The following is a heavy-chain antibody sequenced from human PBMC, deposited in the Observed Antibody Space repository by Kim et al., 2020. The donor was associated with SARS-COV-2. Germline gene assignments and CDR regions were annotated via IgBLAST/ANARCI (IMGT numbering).Heavy chain of an antibody. V-gene: IGHV2-70*11. CDR3: VRGRYFYDF. CDR2: IDWDGEK. Sequence: SGPTLVNPTQTFTLTCTFPGFSLRTSEMCVNWIRQPPGKALEWLARIDWDGEKHNNTSLKTRLTISKVTPKNQVVLTMTNMDPVDTAASYCVRGRYFYDFWGQGPLVTVSS. CDR1: GFSLRTSEMC. J-gene: IGHJ4*02.